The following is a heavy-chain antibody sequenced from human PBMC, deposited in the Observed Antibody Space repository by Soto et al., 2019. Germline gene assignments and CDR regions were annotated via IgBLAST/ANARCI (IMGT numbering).Heavy chain of an antibody. CDR2: VSGYNGET. J-gene: IGHJ6*02. CDR1: GYTFTKFG. CDR3: AREGLGIYYYNGMDV. Sequence: QVQLVQSGAEVKKPGASVKVSCKASGYTFTKFGISWVRQAPGQGLEWMGWVSGYNGETSYAQSLQGRVTMTTDTSTTTAYMELRSLRSDDTAVFYCAREGLGIYYYNGMDVWGQGTPVTVSS. V-gene: IGHV1-18*01. D-gene: IGHD6-19*01.